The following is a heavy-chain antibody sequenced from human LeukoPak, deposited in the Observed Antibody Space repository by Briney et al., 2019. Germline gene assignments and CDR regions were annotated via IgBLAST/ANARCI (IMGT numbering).Heavy chain of an antibody. D-gene: IGHD6-19*01. Sequence: SETLSLTCTVSGGSISSYYWSWIRQPPGKGLEWIGYIYYSGSTNYNPSLKSRVTISVDTSKNQFSLKLSSVTAADTAVYYCARVPRLAVAVGGAFDIWGQGTMVTVSS. CDR2: IYYSGST. CDR1: GGSISSYY. CDR3: ARVPRLAVAVGGAFDI. J-gene: IGHJ3*02. V-gene: IGHV4-59*01.